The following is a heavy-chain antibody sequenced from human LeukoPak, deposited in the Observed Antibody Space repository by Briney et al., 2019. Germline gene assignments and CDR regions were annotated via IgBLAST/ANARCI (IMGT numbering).Heavy chain of an antibody. CDR2: IYYSGST. V-gene: IGHV4-59*01. CDR1: GGSISSYY. D-gene: IGHD3-22*01. J-gene: IGHJ5*02. CDR3: AREIRAYYYDSSGYDPPNWFDP. Sequence: SETLSLTCTVSGGSISSYYWSWIRQPPGKGLEWIGYIYYSGSTNYNPSLESRVTISVDTSKNQFSLKLTSVTAADTAVYYCAREIRAYYYDSSGYDPPNWFDPWGQGTLVTVSS.